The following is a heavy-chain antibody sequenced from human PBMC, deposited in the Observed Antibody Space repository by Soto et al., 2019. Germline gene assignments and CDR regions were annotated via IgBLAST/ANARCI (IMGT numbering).Heavy chain of an antibody. J-gene: IGHJ3*02. D-gene: IGHD2-15*01. CDR3: ARVGYCSGGSCYSGDAFDI. CDR1: GGSFSGYY. CDR2: INHSGST. Sequence: PSETLSLTCAVYGGSFSGYYWSWIRQPPGKGLEWIGEINHSGSTNYNPSLKSRVTISVDTSKNQFSLKLSSVTAADTAVYYCARVGYCSGGSCYSGDAFDIWGQGTMVTVSS. V-gene: IGHV4-34*01.